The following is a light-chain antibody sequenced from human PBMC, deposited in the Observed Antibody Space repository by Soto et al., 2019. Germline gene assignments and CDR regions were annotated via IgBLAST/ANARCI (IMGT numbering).Light chain of an antibody. J-gene: IGKJ4*01. CDR2: AAS. Sequence: PNLLLYAASTLRAGVPSRFSGSGSRTDFTLTISSLQPDDGAAYYCQKYNSAPLTFGGGTKVDIK. V-gene: IGKV1-27*01. CDR3: QKYNSAPLT.